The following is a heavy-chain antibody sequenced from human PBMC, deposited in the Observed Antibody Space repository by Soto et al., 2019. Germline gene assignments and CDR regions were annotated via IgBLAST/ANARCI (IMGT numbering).Heavy chain of an antibody. Sequence: QVQLVQSGAEVKKPGASVKVSCKASGYTFTSYAMHWVRQAPGQRLEWMGWINAGNGNTKYSQKFQGRVTITRDTSASTAYMELSSLRSEDTAVYYCATGHCSSTSCYTDDYWGQGTLVTVSS. CDR1: GYTFTSYA. CDR3: ATGHCSSTSCYTDDY. V-gene: IGHV1-3*01. D-gene: IGHD2-2*02. J-gene: IGHJ4*02. CDR2: INAGNGNT.